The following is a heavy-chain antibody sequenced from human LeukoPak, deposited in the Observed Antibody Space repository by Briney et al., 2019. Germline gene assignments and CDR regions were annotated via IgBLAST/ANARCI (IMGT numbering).Heavy chain of an antibody. D-gene: IGHD7-27*01. J-gene: IGHJ4*02. Sequence: PGGSLRLSCAASGFTFSSYWMHWGRQAPGKGLVWVSRINSDGSSTSYADSVRGRFTVSRDNAKNTLYLQMNSLTAEDTAVYYCTSIPGDWGQGTLVTVSS. V-gene: IGHV3-74*01. CDR2: INSDGSST. CDR1: GFTFSSYW. CDR3: TSIPGD.